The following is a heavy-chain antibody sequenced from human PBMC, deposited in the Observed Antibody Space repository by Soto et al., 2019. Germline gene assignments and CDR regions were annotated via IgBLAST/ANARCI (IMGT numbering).Heavy chain of an antibody. V-gene: IGHV1-18*04. CDR1: GYTFTNYG. CDR3: ARGPAGGLRGGVSY. CDR2: ISAYKGDT. D-gene: IGHD2-15*01. Sequence: QVQLVQSGGEVKKPGASVKVSCKTSGYTFTNYGITWVRQAPGQGLKWMGWISAYKGDTNYAQKFQGRVIMTTDTSTTTAYMELRSLRSDDTAVYYCARGPAGGLRGGVSYWGQGTLVTVSS. J-gene: IGHJ4*02.